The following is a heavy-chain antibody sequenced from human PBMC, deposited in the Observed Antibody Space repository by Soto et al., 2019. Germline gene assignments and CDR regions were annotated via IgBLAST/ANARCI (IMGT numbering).Heavy chain of an antibody. D-gene: IGHD6-13*01. CDR1: GGTFSSYA. V-gene: IGHV1-69*01. CDR2: IIPIFGTA. CDR3: AIGAIAAAGTDYYYYGMDV. Sequence: QVQLVQSGAEVKKPGSSVKVSCKASGGTFSSYAISWVRQAPGQGLEWMGGIIPIFGTANYAKKFQGRVTITADESTSTAYMELSSLRSEDTAVYYCAIGAIAAAGTDYYYYGMDVWGQGTTVTVSS. J-gene: IGHJ6*02.